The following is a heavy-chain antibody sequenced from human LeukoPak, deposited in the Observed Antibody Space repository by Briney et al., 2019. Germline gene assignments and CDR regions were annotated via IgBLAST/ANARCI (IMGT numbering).Heavy chain of an antibody. CDR2: INPNSGGT. CDR3: ARTYSGSYSPNGY. V-gene: IGHV1-2*02. Sequence: ASVKVSCKASGYTFTGYHMHWVRQAPGQGLERMGWINPNSGGTNYAQKFQGRVTMTRDTSISTAYMELSRLRSDDTAVYYCARTYSGSYSPNGYWGQGTLVTVSS. D-gene: IGHD1-26*01. J-gene: IGHJ4*02. CDR1: GYTFTGYH.